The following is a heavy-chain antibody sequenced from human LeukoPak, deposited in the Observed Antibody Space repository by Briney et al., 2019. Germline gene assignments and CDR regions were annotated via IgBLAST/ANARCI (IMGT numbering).Heavy chain of an antibody. J-gene: IGHJ6*02. CDR3: ARVSDYGMDV. CDR2: IYSGGST. V-gene: IGHV3-66*01. CDR1: GFTLSSNY. Sequence: GGSLRLSCAASGFTLSSNYMSWVREAPGKGLEWVSVIYSGGSTCYADSVKGRFTISRDNSKNTLYLQMNSLRAEDTAVYYCARVSDYGMDVWGQGATVTVSS.